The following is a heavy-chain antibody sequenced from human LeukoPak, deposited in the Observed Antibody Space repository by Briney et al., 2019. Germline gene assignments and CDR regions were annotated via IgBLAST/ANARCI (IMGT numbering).Heavy chain of an antibody. CDR2: MNPNSGNT. Sequence: GASVKVSCKASGYTFTSYDISWVRQATGQGLEWMGWMNPNSGNTGYARKFQGRVTMTRNTSISTAYMELSSLRSEDTAVYYCARVTIGPWYFDLWGRGTLVTVSS. D-gene: IGHD3-3*01. J-gene: IGHJ2*01. CDR1: GYTFTSYD. CDR3: ARVTIGPWYFDL. V-gene: IGHV1-8*01.